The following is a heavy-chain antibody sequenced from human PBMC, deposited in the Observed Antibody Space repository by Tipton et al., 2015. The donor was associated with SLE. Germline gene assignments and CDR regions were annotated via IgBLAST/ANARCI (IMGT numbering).Heavy chain of an antibody. CDR3: ARHLGAHNWNY. D-gene: IGHD1-20*01. Sequence: TLSLTCTVSGGSVTTTGYYWGWVRQPPGQGLEWIGSFYYTGTTFYNPSLESRVTVSLDTSRNRFSLRLRSVTAADTAMYFCARHLGAHNWNYWGQATLVTVSS. J-gene: IGHJ4*02. CDR2: FYYTGTT. V-gene: IGHV4-39*01. CDR1: GGSVTTTGYY.